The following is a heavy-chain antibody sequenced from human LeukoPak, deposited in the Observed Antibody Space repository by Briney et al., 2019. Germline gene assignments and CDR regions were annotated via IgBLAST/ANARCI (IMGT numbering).Heavy chain of an antibody. D-gene: IGHD6-19*01. CDR3: ARGTYSSGWYPDYFDY. CDR2: IKQDGSDK. Sequence: GGSLRLSCVASGFTFSDYWMSWVRQAPGKGLEWVANIKQDGSDKYYADSMKGRFTISRDSAKDSLYLQMNSLRAEDTAVYFCARGTYSSGWYPDYFDYWGQGTLVTVSS. CDR1: GFTFSDYW. V-gene: IGHV3-7*03. J-gene: IGHJ4*02.